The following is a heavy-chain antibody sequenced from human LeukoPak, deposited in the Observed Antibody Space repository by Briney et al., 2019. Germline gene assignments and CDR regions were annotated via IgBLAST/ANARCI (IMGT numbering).Heavy chain of an antibody. J-gene: IGHJ6*02. V-gene: IGHV1-2*02. CDR2: INPNSGGT. CDR3: ARVGSGYQYYYYGMDV. Sequence: ASVNVSCKASGYTFTGYYIHWVRQASGQGLDWMGWINPNSGGTNYAQKFQGRLTMTRDTSISTAYMELSRLRSDDTAVYYCARVGSGYQYYYYGMDVWGQGSTVTVSS. D-gene: IGHD5-12*01. CDR1: GYTFTGYY.